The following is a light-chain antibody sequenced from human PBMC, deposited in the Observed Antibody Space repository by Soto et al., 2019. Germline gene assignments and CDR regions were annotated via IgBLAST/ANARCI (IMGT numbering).Light chain of an antibody. Sequence: DIVMTQSPGSLAVSLGERATINCKSSQSVLYSSNNKNYVAWFQQKPGQPPKLLIYWASTRESGVPDRFSGSGSGTDFTLTISSLQAEDVAVYYCQQFLGTPPLFGGGTQVEIK. V-gene: IGKV4-1*01. CDR2: WAS. CDR1: QSVLYSSNNKNY. J-gene: IGKJ4*01. CDR3: QQFLGTPPL.